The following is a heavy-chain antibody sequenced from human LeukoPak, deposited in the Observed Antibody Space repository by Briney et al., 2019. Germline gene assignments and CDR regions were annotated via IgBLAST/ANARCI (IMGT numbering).Heavy chain of an antibody. CDR1: GGSFSGYY. V-gene: IGHV4-34*01. CDR3: ARRGYDSSGYYYDYYYGMDV. J-gene: IGHJ6*02. D-gene: IGHD3-22*01. CDR2: INHSGST. Sequence: KASETLSLTCAVYGGSFSGYYWSWIRQPPGKGLERIGEINHSGSTNYNPSLKSRVTISVDTSKNQFSLKLSSVTAADTAVYYCARRGYDSSGYYYDYYYGMDVWGQGTTVTVSS.